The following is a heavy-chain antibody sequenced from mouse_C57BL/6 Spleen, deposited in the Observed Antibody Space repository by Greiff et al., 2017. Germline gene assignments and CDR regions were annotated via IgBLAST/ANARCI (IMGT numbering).Heavy chain of an antibody. J-gene: IGHJ1*03. D-gene: IGHD1-1*01. CDR1: GFTFSSYA. Sequence: EVKVVESGGGLVKPGGSLKLSCAASGFTFSSYAMSWVRQTPEKRLEWVATISDGGSYTYYPDNVKGRFTISRDNAKNNLYLQMSHLKSEDTAMYYCARGPYYGSSYGYFDVWGTGTTVTVSS. CDR3: ARGPYYGSSYGYFDV. V-gene: IGHV5-4*03. CDR2: ISDGGSYT.